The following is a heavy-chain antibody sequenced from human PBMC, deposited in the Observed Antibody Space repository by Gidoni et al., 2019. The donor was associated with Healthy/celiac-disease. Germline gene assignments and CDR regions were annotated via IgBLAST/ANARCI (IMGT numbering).Heavy chain of an antibody. D-gene: IGHD3-22*01. V-gene: IGHV3-23*01. CDR2: ISGSGGST. CDR1: GFTFSSYA. Sequence: EVQLLESGGGLVQPGGSLRLSCAASGFTFSSYARSWVRQAPGKGLGWVSAISGSGGSTYYADSVKGRFTISRDNSKNTLYLQMNSLRAEDTAVYYCAKDGSYYDSSGYSGWFDPWGQGTLVTVSS. J-gene: IGHJ5*02. CDR3: AKDGSYYDSSGYSGWFDP.